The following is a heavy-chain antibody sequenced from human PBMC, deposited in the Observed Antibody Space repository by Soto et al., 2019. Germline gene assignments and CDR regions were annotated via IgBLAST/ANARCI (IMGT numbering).Heavy chain of an antibody. CDR2: ISYDGSNK. J-gene: IGHJ1*01. CDR3: ARSSRIIAAAGHFQH. CDR1: GFSFSISP. Sequence: GGSLRLSCAASGFSFSISPMHWVRQAPGKGPEWVALISYDGSNKYYADSVKGRFTISRDNSKNTLYLQMNSLRAEDTAVYYCARSSRIIAAAGHFQHWGQGTLVTVSS. V-gene: IGHV3-30-3*01. D-gene: IGHD6-13*01.